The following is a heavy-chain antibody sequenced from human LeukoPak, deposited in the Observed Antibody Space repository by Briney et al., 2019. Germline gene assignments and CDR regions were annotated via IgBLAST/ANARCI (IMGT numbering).Heavy chain of an antibody. Sequence: GGSLRLSCVASGFTFSSFAMSWVRQAPGKGLEWVSAISGSGDSTFYADSVKGRLTISRDNAKNTLYLQMNSLRVEDTALYFCATAGNYRFDYWGQGTLVTVSS. CDR1: GFTFSSFA. D-gene: IGHD1-7*01. V-gene: IGHV3-23*01. CDR2: ISGSGDST. CDR3: ATAGNYRFDY. J-gene: IGHJ4*02.